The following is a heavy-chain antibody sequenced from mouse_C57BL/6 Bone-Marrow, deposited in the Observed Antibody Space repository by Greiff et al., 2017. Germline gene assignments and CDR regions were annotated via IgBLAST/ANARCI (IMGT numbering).Heavy chain of an antibody. CDR1: GFNIKNTY. CDR3: ARNYYGSSYVGVFFDY. Sequence: LVESVAELVRPGASVKLSCTASGFNIKNTYMHWVKQRPEQGLEWIGRIDPANGNTKYAPKFQGKATITADTSSNTAYLQLSSLTSEDTAIYYCARNYYGSSYVGVFFDYWGQGTTLTVSS. D-gene: IGHD1-1*01. CDR2: IDPANGNT. J-gene: IGHJ2*01. V-gene: IGHV14-3*01.